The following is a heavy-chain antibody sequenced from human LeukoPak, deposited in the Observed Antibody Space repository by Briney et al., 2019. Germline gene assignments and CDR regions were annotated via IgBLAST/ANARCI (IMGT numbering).Heavy chain of an antibody. CDR2: MNPVTGNA. J-gene: IGHJ4*02. V-gene: IGHV1-8*01. CDR3: ARAPMGTATLY. D-gene: IGHD5-18*01. CDR1: GYTFSNFD. Sequence: ASVKVSCKASGYTFSNFDINWVRQAPGQGPEWMGWMNPVTGNAGSAQKFQGRVTLTRDMSISTAYMELSSLTFDDTAFYYCARAPMGTATLYWGQGALITVSS.